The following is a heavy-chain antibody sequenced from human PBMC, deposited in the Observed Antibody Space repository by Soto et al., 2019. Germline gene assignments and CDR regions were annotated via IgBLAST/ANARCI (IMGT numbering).Heavy chain of an antibody. CDR2: ISGSGGTT. Sequence: GGSLRLSCTVSGFTFGSHAMSWVRQAPGKGLECVSGISGSGGTTFYADSVKGRFTISRDNSKKTLYLQMNSLRAEDTVVYYCAKTPYDFWSSGQYLFDHWGQGTLVTVSS. J-gene: IGHJ4*02. V-gene: IGHV3-23*01. CDR3: AKTPYDFWSSGQYLFDH. CDR1: GFTFGSHA. D-gene: IGHD3-3*01.